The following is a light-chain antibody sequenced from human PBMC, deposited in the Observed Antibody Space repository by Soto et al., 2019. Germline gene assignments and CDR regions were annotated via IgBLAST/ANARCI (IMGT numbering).Light chain of an antibody. J-gene: IGKJ5*01. V-gene: IGKV3-15*01. CDR2: GAS. CDR1: DSVDRY. CDR3: QQCSEWPLIT. Sequence: ERMMTPSPGTLSVPPGERATLSSRASDSVDRYLARYQQKPGQAPKLLIYGASTRATGVPARFSGSGSGTEFTLTISSLQSEDFAVYFCQQCSEWPLITFGQGTRLEAK.